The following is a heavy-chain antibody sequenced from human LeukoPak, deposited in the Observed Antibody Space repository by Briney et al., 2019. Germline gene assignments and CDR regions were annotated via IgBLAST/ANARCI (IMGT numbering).Heavy chain of an antibody. J-gene: IGHJ5*02. V-gene: IGHV1-2*02. Sequence: ASVKVSCKASGYTFTGYYMHWVRQAPGQGLEWMGWTNPNSGGTNYAQKFQGRVTMTGDPSISTAYVELSRLRSDDTAVYYCSTVGPVWFGELFAWGQGTLVTVSS. CDR3: STVGPVWFGELFA. CDR1: GYTFTGYY. D-gene: IGHD3-10*01. CDR2: TNPNSGGT.